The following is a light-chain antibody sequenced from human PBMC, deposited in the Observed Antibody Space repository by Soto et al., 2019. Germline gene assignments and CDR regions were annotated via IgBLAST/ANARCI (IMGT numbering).Light chain of an antibody. CDR1: EGISSY. CDR3: QQYYSYPPT. CDR2: AAS. Sequence: AIRMTQSPSSFSASTGDRVTITCQASEGISSYLAWYHQTPGKDPKHLIYAASTLQSGVPSRFSGSGSGTDFTLTICCLQSEDFATYYCQQYYSYPPTFGQGAKVDMK. J-gene: IGKJ1*01. V-gene: IGKV1-8*01.